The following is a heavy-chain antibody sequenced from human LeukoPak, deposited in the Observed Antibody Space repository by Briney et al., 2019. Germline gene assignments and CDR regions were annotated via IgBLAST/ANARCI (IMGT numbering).Heavy chain of an antibody. V-gene: IGHV4-39*07. J-gene: IGHJ3*02. CDR3: ARARYSSALGDAFDI. D-gene: IGHD6-25*01. Sequence: SETLSLTCTVSGGSISSSSYYWGWIRQPPGKGLEWIGSIYYSGSTYYNPSLKSRITISVDTSKNQFSLKLSSVTAADTAVYYCARARYSSALGDAFDIWGQGTMVTVSS. CDR2: IYYSGST. CDR1: GGSISSSSYY.